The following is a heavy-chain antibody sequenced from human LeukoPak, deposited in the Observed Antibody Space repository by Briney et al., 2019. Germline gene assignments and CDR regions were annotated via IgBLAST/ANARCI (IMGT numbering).Heavy chain of an antibody. CDR2: ISSSSYI. CDR1: GFTFSSYS. D-gene: IGHD3-10*01. V-gene: IGHV3-21*01. J-gene: IGHJ5*02. CDR3: ASITMVRGVNKGFDP. Sequence: GGSLRLSCAASGFTFSSYSMNWVRQAPGKGLGWVSSISSSSYIYYADSVKGRFTISRDNAKNSLYLQMNSLRAEDTAVYYCASITMVRGVNKGFDPWGQGTLVTVSS.